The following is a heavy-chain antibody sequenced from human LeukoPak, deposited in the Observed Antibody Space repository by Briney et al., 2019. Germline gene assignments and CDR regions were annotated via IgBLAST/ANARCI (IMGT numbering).Heavy chain of an antibody. CDR3: AKVRTSDLGFCSGGSCSGDAFDI. CDR1: GLTFSSYA. J-gene: IGHJ3*02. V-gene: IGHV3-23*01. Sequence: PGGSLRLSCAASGLTFSSYAMMWLRQAPGQGLEWVSAITGSGGWALYADSVKGRFTISRDNSKNTLYLQMSSLRAEDTAVYYCAKVRTSDLGFCSGGSCSGDAFDIWGQGTVVTVSS. D-gene: IGHD2-15*01. CDR2: ITGSGGWA.